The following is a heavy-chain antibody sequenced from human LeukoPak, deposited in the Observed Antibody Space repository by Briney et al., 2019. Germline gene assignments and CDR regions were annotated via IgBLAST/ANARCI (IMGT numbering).Heavy chain of an antibody. CDR2: INPNSGGT. J-gene: IGHJ4*02. Sequence: GSVKVSCKASGYTFTGYYMHWVRQAPGQGLEWMGWINPNSGGTNYAQKFQGRVTMTRDTSISTAYMELSRLRSDDTAVYYCARASSGYSTVDYWGQGTLVTVSS. CDR3: ARASSGYSTVDY. D-gene: IGHD3-22*01. CDR1: GYTFTGYY. V-gene: IGHV1-2*02.